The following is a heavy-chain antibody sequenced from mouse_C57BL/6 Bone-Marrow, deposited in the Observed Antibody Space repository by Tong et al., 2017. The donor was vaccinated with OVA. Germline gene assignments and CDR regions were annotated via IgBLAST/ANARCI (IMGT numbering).Heavy chain of an antibody. D-gene: IGHD2-14*01. CDR3: ARERVRRPFAY. Sequence: EVQLQESGGGLVKPGGSLKLSCAASGFTFSSYAMSWVRQSPEKRLEWVAEISSGGSYTYYPDTVTGRFTISRDNAKNTLYLEMSSLRSEDTAMYYCARERVRRPFAYWGQGTLVTVSA. CDR2: ISSGGSYT. J-gene: IGHJ3*01. CDR1: GFTFSSYA. V-gene: IGHV5-9-4*01.